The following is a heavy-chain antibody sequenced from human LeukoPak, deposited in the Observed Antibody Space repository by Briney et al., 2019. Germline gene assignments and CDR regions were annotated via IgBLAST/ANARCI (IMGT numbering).Heavy chain of an antibody. CDR2: IDHSGST. CDR3: ARQDLVAGSYNWFDP. V-gene: IGHV4-59*08. CDR1: GGSISGYY. J-gene: IGHJ5*02. Sequence: PSETLSLTCTVSGGSISGYYWSWIRQPPGKGPEWIGYIDHSGSTNYNPSLKSRVTISVDTSKNQVSLKLSSVTAADTALYYCARQDLVAGSYNWFDPWGQGTLVTVSS. D-gene: IGHD6-19*01.